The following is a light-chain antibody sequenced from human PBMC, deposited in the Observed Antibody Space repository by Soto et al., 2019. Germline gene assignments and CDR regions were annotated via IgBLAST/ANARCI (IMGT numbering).Light chain of an antibody. J-gene: IGKJ3*01. V-gene: IGKV3-15*01. CDR2: GVS. CDR1: QSVGSD. Sequence: EIVMTQSPAILSVSPGERATLSCRASQSVGSDLAWYQQKLGQAPRLLIYGVSTRATGISARFSGSGSGTEFTLTISTLQSEDFAVYYCQQYQTWPLTSGPGNTVGIK. CDR3: QQYQTWPLT.